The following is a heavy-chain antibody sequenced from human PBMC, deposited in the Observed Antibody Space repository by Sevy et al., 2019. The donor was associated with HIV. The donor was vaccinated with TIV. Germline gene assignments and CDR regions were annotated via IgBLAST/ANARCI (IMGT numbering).Heavy chain of an antibody. CDR3: ARDVSEGVRGSGPFDY. V-gene: IGHV4-4*02. J-gene: IGHJ4*02. CDR1: GGSISSSNW. CDR2: IYHSGST. Sequence: SETLSLTCAVSGGSISSSNWWSWVRQPPGKGLEWIGEIYHSGSTNYNPSLKSRVTISVDKSKNQFSLKLSSVTAADTAVYYCARDVSEGVRGSGPFDYWGRGTLVTVSS. D-gene: IGHD3-10*01.